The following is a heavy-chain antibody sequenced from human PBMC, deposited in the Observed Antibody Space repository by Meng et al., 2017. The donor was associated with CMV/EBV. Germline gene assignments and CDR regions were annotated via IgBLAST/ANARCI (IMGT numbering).Heavy chain of an antibody. V-gene: IGHV1-2*02. D-gene: IGHD7-27*01. Sequence: ASVKVSCKASGYTFTDYYMHWVRQAPGQGLEWMGWINPNSGGTNYAQKFQGRVTMTRDTSISTAYMDLSRLKSDGTAVYYCACRILTGGFDPWGQGTLVTVSS. J-gene: IGHJ5*02. CDR3: ACRILTGGFDP. CDR1: GYTFTDYY. CDR2: INPNSGGT.